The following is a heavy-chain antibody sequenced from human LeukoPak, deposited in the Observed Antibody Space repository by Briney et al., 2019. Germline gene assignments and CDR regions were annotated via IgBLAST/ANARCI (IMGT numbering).Heavy chain of an antibody. Sequence: PGESLKISCKGSGYSFTSYWIGWVRQMPGKGLEWKGIIYPGDSDTRYSPSFQGQVTISADKSISTAYLQWSSLKASDTAMYYCARQGCSSTSCFGPNRMYYFDYWGQGTLVTVSS. CDR3: ARQGCSSTSCFGPNRMYYFDY. CDR2: IYPGDSDT. J-gene: IGHJ4*02. D-gene: IGHD2-2*01. CDR1: GYSFTSYW. V-gene: IGHV5-51*01.